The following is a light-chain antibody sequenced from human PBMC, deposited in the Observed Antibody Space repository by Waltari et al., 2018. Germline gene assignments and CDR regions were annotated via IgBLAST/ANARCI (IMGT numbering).Light chain of an antibody. V-gene: IGLV1-40*01. CDR3: QSYDSSLSVV. Sequence: QSVLTHPPPVSGAPGQRVTISCTGSSSNIGAGYDVHWYQQLPGTAPKLLIYGNSNRPSGVPDRFSGSKSGTSASLAITGLQAEDEADYYCQSYDSSLSVVFGGGTKLTVL. CDR1: SSNIGAGYD. CDR2: GNS. J-gene: IGLJ2*01.